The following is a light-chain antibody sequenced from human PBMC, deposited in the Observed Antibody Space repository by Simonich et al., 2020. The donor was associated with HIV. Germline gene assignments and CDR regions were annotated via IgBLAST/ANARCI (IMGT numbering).Light chain of an antibody. Sequence: QSALTQPASVSGSPGQSITISCTGTSSDIGGYNYVSWYQQHPGKAPKLMIFDVSYPPSGISHRFSASKSGNTASLTISGLQAEDEADYYCSSYTNINTLLFGGGTKLTVV. J-gene: IGLJ3*02. V-gene: IGLV2-14*03. CDR1: SSDIGGYNY. CDR2: DVS. CDR3: SSYTNINTLL.